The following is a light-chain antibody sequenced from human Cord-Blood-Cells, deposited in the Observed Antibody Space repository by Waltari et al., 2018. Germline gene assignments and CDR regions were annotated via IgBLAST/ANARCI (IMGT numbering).Light chain of an antibody. CDR2: GNS. CDR1: SSNIGAGHD. Sequence: QSVLTQPPSVSGAPGQRVTISCTGSSSNIGAGHDVHWYQQLPGTAPKLLIYGNSNRPSGVPDRFSGSKSSTSASLAITRRQAEDDADYYCQSYDSSLSGSVFGGGTKLTVL. V-gene: IGLV1-40*01. CDR3: QSYDSSLSGSV. J-gene: IGLJ3*02.